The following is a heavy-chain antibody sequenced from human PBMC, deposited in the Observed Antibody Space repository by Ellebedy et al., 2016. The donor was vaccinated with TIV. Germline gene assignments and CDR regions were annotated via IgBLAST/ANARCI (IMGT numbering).Heavy chain of an antibody. CDR2: MNPNSGNT. CDR1: GYTFTSYD. CDR3: ARVSPYYSESCGYLY. Sequence: ASVKVSCXASGYTFTSYDINWVRQATGQGLEWMGWMNPNSGNTGYAQKFQGRVTMTRNTSISTAYMELSSLRSEDTAVYYCARVSPYYSESCGYLYWGQGTLVTVSS. J-gene: IGHJ4*02. D-gene: IGHD3-22*01. V-gene: IGHV1-8*01.